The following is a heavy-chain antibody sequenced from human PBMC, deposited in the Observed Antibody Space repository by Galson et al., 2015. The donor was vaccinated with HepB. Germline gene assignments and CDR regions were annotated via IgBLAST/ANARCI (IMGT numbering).Heavy chain of an antibody. CDR1: GFPFSGYW. CDR3: AGVGSSSFY. J-gene: IGHJ4*02. CDR2: INTDGSNT. Sequence: SLRLSCAASGFPFSGYWMTWVRQAPGKGLVWVSRINTDGSNTNYADSVKGRFTISRDNAKNTLYLQMNSLRAEDTAVYYCAGVGSSSFYWGQGILVTVSS. V-gene: IGHV3-74*01. D-gene: IGHD6-6*01.